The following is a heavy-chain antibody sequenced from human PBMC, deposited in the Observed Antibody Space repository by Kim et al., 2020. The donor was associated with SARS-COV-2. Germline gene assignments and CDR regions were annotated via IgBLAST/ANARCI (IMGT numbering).Heavy chain of an antibody. V-gene: IGHV3-23*01. CDR1: GFSFGTFD. CDR2: IKAPDERS. J-gene: IGHJ4*02. D-gene: IGHD5-12*01. CDR3: VKGAWLDY. Sequence: GGSLRLSCVASGFSFGTFDMSWVRQAPGKGLKWVSVIKAPDERSYYAESVRGRFTVSRDSARNTLYLKMNSLRADDTAVYYCVKGAWLDYWGPGTLVTVSS.